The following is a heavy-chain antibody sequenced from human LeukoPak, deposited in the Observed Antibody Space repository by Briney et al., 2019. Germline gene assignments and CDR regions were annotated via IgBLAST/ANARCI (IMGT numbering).Heavy chain of an antibody. V-gene: IGHV5-51*01. Sequence: GESLKISCKGSGYSFTTYWIGWVRHMPGKGLEWMGIIYPGDSDTRYSPSFQGQVTISADKSISTAYLQWSSLKASDTAMYYCARQDEASYDSSGYPDYWGQGTLVTVSS. CDR1: GYSFTTYW. D-gene: IGHD3-22*01. J-gene: IGHJ4*02. CDR2: IYPGDSDT. CDR3: ARQDEASYDSSGYPDY.